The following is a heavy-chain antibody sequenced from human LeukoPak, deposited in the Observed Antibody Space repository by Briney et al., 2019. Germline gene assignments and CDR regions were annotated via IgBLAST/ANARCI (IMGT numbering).Heavy chain of an antibody. CDR1: GYTFTSYG. V-gene: IGHV1-18*01. J-gene: IGHJ4*02. CDR3: AREQGYSSSWWVVYYFDY. CDR2: ISAYNGNT. Sequence: ASVKVSCKASGYTFTSYGISWVRQAPGQGLEWMGWISAYNGNTNYAQKLQGRVTMTTDTSTSTAYMELRSLRSDDTAVYYCAREQGYSSSWWVVYYFDYWGQGTLVTVSS. D-gene: IGHD6-13*01.